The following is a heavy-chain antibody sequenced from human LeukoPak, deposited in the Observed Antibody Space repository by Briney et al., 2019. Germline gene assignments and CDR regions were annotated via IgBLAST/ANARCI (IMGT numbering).Heavy chain of an antibody. CDR2: IYYSGST. Sequence: PSETLSLTXTVSGGSICSYYWSWIRQSPGKGLEWIGYIYYSGSTNYNPSLKSRATISVDTSKNQFSLKLSSVTAADTAVYYCARDNGCSSTSCPYYYYYYMDVWGKGTTVTVSS. CDR1: GGSICSYY. V-gene: IGHV4-59*01. CDR3: ARDNGCSSTSCPYYYYYYMDV. J-gene: IGHJ6*03. D-gene: IGHD2-2*01.